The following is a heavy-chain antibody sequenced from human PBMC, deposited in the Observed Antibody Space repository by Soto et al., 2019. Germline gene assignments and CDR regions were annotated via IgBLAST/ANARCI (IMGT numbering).Heavy chain of an antibody. V-gene: IGHV3-23*01. Sequence: GGSLRLSCAASGFTFSSYAMSWVRQAPGKGLEWVSGISGSGGSTYHADSVKGRFTISRDNSKNTVYLQMNSLRAEDTAVHYCAKGGYCSGGSCYGAFDIWGQGTMVTVSS. CDR2: ISGSGGST. CDR1: GFTFSSYA. CDR3: AKGGYCSGGSCYGAFDI. J-gene: IGHJ3*02. D-gene: IGHD2-15*01.